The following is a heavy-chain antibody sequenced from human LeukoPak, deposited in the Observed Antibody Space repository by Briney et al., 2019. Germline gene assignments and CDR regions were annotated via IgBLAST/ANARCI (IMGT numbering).Heavy chain of an antibody. J-gene: IGHJ4*02. Sequence: SETLSLTCTVSGGSISSGDYYWSWIRQPPGKGLEWIGYIYYSGSTNYNPSLKSRVTISVDTSKNQFSLKLSSVTAADTAVYYCARVMYCGGDCYSGIFDYWGQGTLVTVSS. V-gene: IGHV4-61*08. CDR1: GGSISSGDYY. CDR3: ARVMYCGGDCYSGIFDY. D-gene: IGHD2-21*01. CDR2: IYYSGST.